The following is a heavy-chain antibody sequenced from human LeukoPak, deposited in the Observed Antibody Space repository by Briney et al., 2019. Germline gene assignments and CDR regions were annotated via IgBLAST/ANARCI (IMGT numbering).Heavy chain of an antibody. CDR1: GFTFSSYS. D-gene: IGHD6-13*01. CDR2: ISSSSSYI. Sequence: PGGSLRLSCAASGFTFSSYSMNWVRQAPGKGLEWVSSISSSSSYIYYADSVKGRFTISRDNAKNSLYLQMNSLRAEDTALYYCAKDHTLKYSSSWLDYYYYGMDVWGQGTTVTVSS. CDR3: AKDHTLKYSSSWLDYYYYGMDV. J-gene: IGHJ6*02. V-gene: IGHV3-21*04.